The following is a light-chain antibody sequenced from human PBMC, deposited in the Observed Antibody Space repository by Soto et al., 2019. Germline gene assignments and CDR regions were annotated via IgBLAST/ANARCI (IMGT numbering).Light chain of an antibody. Sequence: QSALTQPASVSGSPGQSITISCTGTSSDVGGYNYVSWYQQHPGKAPKLMIYDVSNRPSGVSNRFSGFKSGNTASLTISGLQAEDEADYYCSSNTSSSTVVFGGGTKLTVL. J-gene: IGLJ2*01. CDR2: DVS. CDR3: SSNTSSSTVV. CDR1: SSDVGGYNY. V-gene: IGLV2-14*01.